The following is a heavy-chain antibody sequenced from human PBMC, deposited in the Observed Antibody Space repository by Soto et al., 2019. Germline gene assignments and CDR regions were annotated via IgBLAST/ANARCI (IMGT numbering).Heavy chain of an antibody. CDR2: ISYDVSNK. J-gene: IGHJ6*02. CDR3: ARRSTLSDHAIDA. V-gene: IGHV3-30-3*01. CDR1: GFTVPSYE. Sequence: LRLSSAAPGFTVPSYEMHWVRQAPIKSLEWVAMISYDVSNKYYADSVKGRFTLSRDNSSNTLDPQIDSSRGGDTAVYYCARRSTLSDHAIDAWGQGTTVTVSS. D-gene: IGHD2-21*02.